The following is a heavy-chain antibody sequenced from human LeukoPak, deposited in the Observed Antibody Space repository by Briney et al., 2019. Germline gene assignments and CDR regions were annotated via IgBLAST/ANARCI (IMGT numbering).Heavy chain of an antibody. CDR3: ARVTVTGPSDAFDI. J-gene: IGHJ3*02. CDR2: TNHSGST. D-gene: IGHD4-17*01. CDR1: GGSFSGYY. Sequence: PSETLSLTCAVYGGSFSGYYWSWIRQPPGKGLEGIGETNHSGSTNYNPSLKSRVTISVDTSKNQFSLKLSSVTAADTAVYYCARVTVTGPSDAFDIWGQGTMVTVSS. V-gene: IGHV4-34*01.